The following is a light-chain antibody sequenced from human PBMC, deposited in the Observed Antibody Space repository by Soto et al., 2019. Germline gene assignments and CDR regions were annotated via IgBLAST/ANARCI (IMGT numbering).Light chain of an antibody. CDR3: QQYGSSL. J-gene: IGKJ4*01. V-gene: IGKV3-20*01. CDR1: QSVSSSY. Sequence: EIVWTQSPGTLSLSPGERATLSCRASQSVSSSYLAWYQQKPGQAPRLLIYGASSRATGIPDSFSGSGSGTDFTLTISRLEPEAFAVYYCQQYGSSLFGGGTKVDIK. CDR2: GAS.